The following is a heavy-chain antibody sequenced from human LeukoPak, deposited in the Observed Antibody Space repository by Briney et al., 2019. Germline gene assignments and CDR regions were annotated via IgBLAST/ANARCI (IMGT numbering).Heavy chain of an antibody. CDR2: ISSSSSTI. D-gene: IGHD1-26*01. CDR3: ARGAEVSGSYYFDY. CDR1: GFTFSSYS. V-gene: IGHV3-48*01. J-gene: IGHJ4*02. Sequence: GGSLRLSCAASGFTFSSYSMNWVRQAPGKGLEWVSYISSSSSTIYYADSVKGRFTISRDNAKNSLYLQMNSLRAEDTAVYYCARGAEVSGSYYFDYWGQGTLVTVSS.